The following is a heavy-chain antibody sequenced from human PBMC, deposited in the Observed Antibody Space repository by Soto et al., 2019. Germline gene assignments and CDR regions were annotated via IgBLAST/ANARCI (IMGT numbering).Heavy chain of an antibody. V-gene: IGHV3-21*01. Sequence: GGSLRLSCAASGFTFSSYSMNWVRQAPGKGLEWVSSISSSSSYIYYADSVKGRFTISRDNAKNSLYLQMNSLRAEDTAVYYCARDLFSRCTNGVCQPRDAYYYYGMDVWGQGTTVTVSS. CDR1: GFTFSSYS. CDR2: ISSSSSYI. D-gene: IGHD2-8*01. CDR3: ARDLFSRCTNGVCQPRDAYYYYGMDV. J-gene: IGHJ6*02.